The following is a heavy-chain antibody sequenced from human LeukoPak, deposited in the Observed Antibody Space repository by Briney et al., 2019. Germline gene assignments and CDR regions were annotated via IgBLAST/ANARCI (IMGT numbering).Heavy chain of an antibody. CDR3: ARSSIVVVIAPNDNWFDP. Sequence: PGGSLRLSCAASGFTFSSYSMNWVRQAPGKGLEWASYISSSSSTIYYADSVKGRFTISRDNAKNSLYLQMNSLRAEDTAVYYCARSSIVVVIAPNDNWFDPWGQGTLVTVSS. D-gene: IGHD2-21*01. V-gene: IGHV3-48*01. J-gene: IGHJ5*02. CDR2: ISSSSSTI. CDR1: GFTFSSYS.